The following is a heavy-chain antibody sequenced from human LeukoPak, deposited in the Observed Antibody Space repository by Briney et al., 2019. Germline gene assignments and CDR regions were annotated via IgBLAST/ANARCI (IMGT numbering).Heavy chain of an antibody. V-gene: IGHV3-53*01. CDR1: GFTFSSNY. J-gene: IGHJ4*02. CDR3: ARGPGGSWSLLAKRSPFDY. D-gene: IGHD3-10*01. CDR2: IYGGGST. Sequence: RGSLRLSCAASGFTFSSNYMNWVRQAPGKGLEWVSIIYGGGSTSYADSVKGRFTISRDNSKNTLYLQMNSLRAEDTAVYYCARGPGGSWSLLAKRSPFDYWGQGTLVTVSS.